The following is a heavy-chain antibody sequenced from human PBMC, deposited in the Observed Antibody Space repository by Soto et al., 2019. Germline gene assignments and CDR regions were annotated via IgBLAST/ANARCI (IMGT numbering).Heavy chain of an antibody. J-gene: IGHJ4*02. CDR1: GFTFSSYA. D-gene: IGHD6-19*01. V-gene: IGHV3-30-3*01. CDR3: ARDRPLAVAGTPDY. Sequence: QVQLVESGGGVVQPGRSLRLSCAASGFTFSSYAMHWVRQAPGKGLEWVAVISYDGSNKYYADSVKGRFTISRDNSKNTLDLQMNSLRAEDTAVYYCARDRPLAVAGTPDYWGQGTLVTVSS. CDR2: ISYDGSNK.